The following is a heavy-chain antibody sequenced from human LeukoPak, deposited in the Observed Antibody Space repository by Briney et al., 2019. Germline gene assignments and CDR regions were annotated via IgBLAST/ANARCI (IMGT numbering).Heavy chain of an antibody. CDR3: ARDPGFPYSSSSEFFDY. V-gene: IGHV1-18*01. CDR2: ISAYNGNT. J-gene: IGHJ4*02. Sequence: GASVKVSCKASGYTFTSYGISWVRQAPGQGLEWMGWISAYNGNTNYAQKLQGRVTMTTDTSTSTAYMELRSLRSDDTAVYYCARDPGFPYSSSSEFFDYWGQGTLVTVSS. CDR1: GYTFTSYG. D-gene: IGHD6-13*01.